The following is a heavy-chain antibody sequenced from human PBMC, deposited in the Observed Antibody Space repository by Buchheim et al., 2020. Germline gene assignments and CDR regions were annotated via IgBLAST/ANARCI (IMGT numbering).Heavy chain of an antibody. V-gene: IGHV3-21*01. CDR2: ISSRSTSNI. Sequence: EVQLVESGGGLVKPGGSLRLSCAASGFTFSHFSMNWVRQAPGRGLEWVSSISSRSTSNIYYAESVKARFTISRDNAENSLYLQMNSLRAEDTAVYYCTREGLDYVGLSDYWGRGTL. J-gene: IGHJ4*02. CDR1: GFTFSHFS. D-gene: IGHD4-17*01. CDR3: TREGLDYVGLSDY.